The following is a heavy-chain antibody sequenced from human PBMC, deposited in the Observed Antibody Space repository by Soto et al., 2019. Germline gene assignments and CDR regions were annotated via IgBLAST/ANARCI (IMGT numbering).Heavy chain of an antibody. J-gene: IGHJ3*02. CDR2: INTSNDNK. Sequence: ASVKVSCKASGYTFTNYGISWVRQAPGEGLEWVGWINTSNDNKLYAQKLQGRLTLTTDTSTSTVYMDLTTLRSDDTAVYYCARDTEFLMIVVADAFDIWGQGTMVTVSS. CDR3: ARDTEFLMIVVADAFDI. CDR1: GYTFTNYG. V-gene: IGHV1-18*01. D-gene: IGHD3-22*01.